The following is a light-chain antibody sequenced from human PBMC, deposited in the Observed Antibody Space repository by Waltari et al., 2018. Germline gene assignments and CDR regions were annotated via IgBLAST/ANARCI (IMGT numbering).Light chain of an antibody. Sequence: EIVLTQSPGTLSLSPGERATLSCRASQSVSVNYLAWYQQKPGLTPRLLIYGASSSATGIPDRFSGSGSGTDFTLTISRLEPEDFAVYYCQQYGSSLLTFGGGTKVEIK. CDR2: GAS. V-gene: IGKV3-20*01. J-gene: IGKJ4*01. CDR3: QQYGSSLLT. CDR1: QSVSVNY.